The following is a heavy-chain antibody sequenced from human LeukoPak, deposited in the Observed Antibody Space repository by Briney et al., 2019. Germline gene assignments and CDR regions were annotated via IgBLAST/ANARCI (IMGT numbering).Heavy chain of an antibody. V-gene: IGHV4-39*01. CDR2: IYYSGST. J-gene: IGHJ4*02. CDR3: ARLIPGIAVAGTRGGQGFDY. D-gene: IGHD6-19*01. Sequence: SETLSLTCTVSGGSISSSSYYWGWIRQPPGKGLEWIGSIYYSGSTYYNPSLKSRVTISVDTSKNQFSLKLSSVTAADTAVYYRARLIPGIAVAGTRGGQGFDYWGQGTLVTVSS. CDR1: GGSISSSSYY.